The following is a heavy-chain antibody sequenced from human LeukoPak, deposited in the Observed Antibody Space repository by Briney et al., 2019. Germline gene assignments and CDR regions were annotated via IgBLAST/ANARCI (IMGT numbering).Heavy chain of an antibody. CDR1: GFTFSSYW. CDR3: ATPGGSIVGATIGFDY. CDR2: IKQDGSEK. D-gene: IGHD1-26*01. Sequence: PGGSLRLSCAASGFTFSSYWMSWVRQAPGKGLEWVANIKQDGSEKYYVDSVKGRFTISRDNAKNSLYLQMSSLRAEDTAVYYCATPGGSIVGATIGFDYWGQGTLVTVSS. V-gene: IGHV3-7*01. J-gene: IGHJ4*02.